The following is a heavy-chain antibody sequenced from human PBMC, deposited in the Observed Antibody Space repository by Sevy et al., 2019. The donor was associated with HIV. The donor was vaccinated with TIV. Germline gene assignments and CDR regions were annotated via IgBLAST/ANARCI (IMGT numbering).Heavy chain of an antibody. D-gene: IGHD6-13*01. CDR1: GGSFSGYY. V-gene: IGHV4-34*01. Sequence: SETLTLTCAVYGGSFSGYYWSWIRQPPGKGLEWIGEINHSGSTNYNPSLKSRVTISVDTSKNQFSLKLSSVTAADTAVYYCAREYPQQQLVIFDYWGQGTLVTVSS. CDR3: AREYPQQQLVIFDY. CDR2: INHSGST. J-gene: IGHJ4*02.